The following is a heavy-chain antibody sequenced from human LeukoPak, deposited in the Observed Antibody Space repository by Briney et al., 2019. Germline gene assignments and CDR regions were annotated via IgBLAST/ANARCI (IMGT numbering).Heavy chain of an antibody. D-gene: IGHD3-3*01. Sequence: PSETLSFTCTVSGGSTSSYYWSWIRQPPGKGLEWIGYIYYSGSTNYNPSLKSRVIISVDTSKNQFSLKLSSVTAADTALYYCAREPTWSGYFDSWGQGTLVTVSS. CDR2: IYYSGST. CDR1: GGSTSSYY. J-gene: IGHJ4*02. CDR3: AREPTWSGYFDS. V-gene: IGHV4-59*01.